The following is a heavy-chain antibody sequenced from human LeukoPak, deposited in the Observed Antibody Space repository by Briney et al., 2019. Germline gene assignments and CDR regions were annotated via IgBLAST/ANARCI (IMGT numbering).Heavy chain of an antibody. CDR2: IYHSGST. CDR3: TMTTVTSGAFDI. J-gene: IGHJ3*02. D-gene: IGHD4-17*01. Sequence: SETLSLTCTVSGGSISSSSYYWGWIRQPPGKGLEWIGYIYHSGSTYYNPSLKSRVTISVDKSKNQFSLKLSSVTAADTAVYYCTMTTVTSGAFDIWGQGTMVTVSS. V-gene: IGHV4-39*07. CDR1: GGSISSSSYY.